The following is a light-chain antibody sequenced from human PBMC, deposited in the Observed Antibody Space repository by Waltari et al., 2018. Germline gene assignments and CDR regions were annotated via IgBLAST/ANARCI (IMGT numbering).Light chain of an antibody. V-gene: IGKV1-39*01. CDR1: QTIPRY. J-gene: IGKJ4*01. Sequence: DIQMTQSPSSLSASVGDRVTITCRASQTIPRYLNWYQQKPGKAPKLLIYGISNLQSGVPSRFSGSGSGTDFTLTISSLQPEDFATYYCQQSTSIPLTFGGGTKVDIK. CDR2: GIS. CDR3: QQSTSIPLT.